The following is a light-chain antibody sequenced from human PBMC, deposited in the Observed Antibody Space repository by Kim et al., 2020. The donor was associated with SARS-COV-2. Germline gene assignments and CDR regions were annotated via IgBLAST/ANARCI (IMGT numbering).Light chain of an antibody. J-gene: IGKJ1*01. V-gene: IGKV1-39*01. CDR1: QSISSY. CDR2: AAS. CDR3: QQSYSTPPT. Sequence: ASVGDRVTITCRASQSISSYLNWYQQKPGKAPKLLIYAASSLQSGVPSRLSGSGSGTDVTLTISSLQPEDFATYYCQQSYSTPPTFGQGTKVDIK.